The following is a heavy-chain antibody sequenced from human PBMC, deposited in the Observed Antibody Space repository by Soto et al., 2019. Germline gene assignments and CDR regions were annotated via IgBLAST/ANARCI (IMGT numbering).Heavy chain of an antibody. V-gene: IGHV1-18*04. CDR2: ISAYNGNT. Sequence: ASVKVSCKASGYTFTRYCISWVREAPGQGLEWMGWISAYNGNTNYAQKLQGRVTMTTDTSTSTAYMELRSLRSDDTAVYYCARDRLDDFWSGYYTYYYGMDVWGQGTTVTVSS. J-gene: IGHJ6*02. CDR3: ARDRLDDFWSGYYTYYYGMDV. D-gene: IGHD3-3*01. CDR1: GYTFTRYC.